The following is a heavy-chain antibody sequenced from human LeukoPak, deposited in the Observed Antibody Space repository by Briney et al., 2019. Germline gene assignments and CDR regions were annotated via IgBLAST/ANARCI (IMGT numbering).Heavy chain of an antibody. J-gene: IGHJ4*02. Sequence: SVKVSCKASGFTFTSSAMQWVRQARGQRLEWIGWIVVGSGNTNYAQKFQERVTITRDMSTSTAYMELSSLRSGDTAVYYCAAAYYDSSGYYLAYWGQGTLVTVSS. D-gene: IGHD3-22*01. V-gene: IGHV1-58*02. CDR2: IVVGSGNT. CDR1: GFTFTSSA. CDR3: AAAYYDSSGYYLAY.